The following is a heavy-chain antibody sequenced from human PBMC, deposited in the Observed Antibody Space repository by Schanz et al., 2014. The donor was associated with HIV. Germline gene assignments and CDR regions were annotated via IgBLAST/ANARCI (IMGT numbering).Heavy chain of an antibody. Sequence: QVQLQQWGAGLLKPSETLSITCVVYGGSFSAYYWSWIRQPPGKGLEWIGKINHSGNTNYNPSLKSRVPISVDTFKNQFSLKMSSVTAADTAVYYCARSYYYDGSPLPLDSWGQGTLVTVSS. J-gene: IGHJ4*02. V-gene: IGHV4-34*01. CDR1: GGSFSAYY. CDR3: ARSYYYDGSPLPLDS. D-gene: IGHD3-22*01. CDR2: INHSGNT.